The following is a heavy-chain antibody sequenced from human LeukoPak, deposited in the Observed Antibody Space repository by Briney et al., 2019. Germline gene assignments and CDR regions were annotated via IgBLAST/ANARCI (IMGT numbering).Heavy chain of an antibody. Sequence: GGSLRLSCAASGFTFSSYSMNWVRQAPGKGLEWVSSISSSSSYIYYADSVKGQFTISRDNAKNSLYLQMNSLRAEDTAVYYCARDLEATIPYYYDSSGYTYDYWGQGTLVTVSS. CDR3: ARDLEATIPYYYDSSGYTYDY. CDR2: ISSSSSYI. D-gene: IGHD3-22*01. CDR1: GFTFSSYS. J-gene: IGHJ4*02. V-gene: IGHV3-21*01.